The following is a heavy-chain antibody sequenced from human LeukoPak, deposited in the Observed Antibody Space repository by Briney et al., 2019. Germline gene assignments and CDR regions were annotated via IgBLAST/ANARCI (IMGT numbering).Heavy chain of an antibody. V-gene: IGHV3-30-3*01. CDR3: ARTTTPHYYGSGSYALGY. CDR1: GFTFSSYA. CDR2: MSYDGSNK. Sequence: GGSLRLSCAASGFTFSSYAMHWVRQAPGKGLEWVAVMSYDGSNKYYADSVKGRFTISRDTSKNTLYLQMNSLRAEDTAVYYCARTTTPHYYGSGSYALGYWGQGTLVTVPS. D-gene: IGHD3-10*01. J-gene: IGHJ4*02.